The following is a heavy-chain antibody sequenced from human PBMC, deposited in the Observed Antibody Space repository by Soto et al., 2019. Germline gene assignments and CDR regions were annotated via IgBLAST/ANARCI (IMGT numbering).Heavy chain of an antibody. J-gene: IGHJ4*02. CDR2: VYPRDSDT. V-gene: IGHV5-51*01. D-gene: IGHD2-15*01. CDR3: ARPPLPGYSIHFNS. CDR1: GYIFIDYW. Sequence: GESLKISCKASGYIFIDYWIGWVRQMPGKGLEWMGIVYPRDSDTRYSPSFQGQVTTSADRSTGTAFLQWRSLKASDTALYYCARPPLPGYSIHFNSWGQGTLVTVSS.